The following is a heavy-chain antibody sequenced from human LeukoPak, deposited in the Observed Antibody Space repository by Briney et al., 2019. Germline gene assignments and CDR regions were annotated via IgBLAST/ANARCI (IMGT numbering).Heavy chain of an antibody. Sequence: PGGSLRLSCAASGFTFSSYAMHWVRQAPGKGLEWVAFIRYDGSNKYYADSVKGRFTISRDNSKNTLYLQMNSLRAEDTAVYYCAKDSVVVLRFLEWLSYLDYWGQGTLVTVSP. CDR3: AKDSVVVLRFLEWLSYLDY. CDR1: GFTFSSYA. J-gene: IGHJ4*02. V-gene: IGHV3-30*02. CDR2: IRYDGSNK. D-gene: IGHD3-3*01.